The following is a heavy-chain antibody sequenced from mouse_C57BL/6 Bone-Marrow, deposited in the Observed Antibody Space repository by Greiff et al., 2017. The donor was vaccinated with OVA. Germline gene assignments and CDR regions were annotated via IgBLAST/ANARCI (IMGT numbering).Heavy chain of an antibody. CDR2: INPYNGGT. CDR3: ARSIYYDSDY. CDR1: GYTFTDYY. J-gene: IGHJ2*01. D-gene: IGHD2-4*01. V-gene: IGHV1-19*01. Sequence: VQLQQSGPVLVKPGASVKMSCKASGYTFTDYYMNWVKQSHGKSLEWIGVINPYNGGTSYNQKFKGKATLTVDKSSSTAYMELNSLTSEDSAVDYCARSIYYDSDYWGQGTTLTVSS.